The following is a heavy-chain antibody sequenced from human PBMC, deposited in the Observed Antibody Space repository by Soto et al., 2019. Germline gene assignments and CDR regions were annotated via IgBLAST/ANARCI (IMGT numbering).Heavy chain of an antibody. CDR1: GFTFSSYA. V-gene: IGHV3-23*01. CDR2: ISGSGGST. CDR3: AKENGYNPGRTYYLDY. Sequence: PGGSLRLSCAASGFTFSSYAMSWVRQAPGKGLEWVSAISGSGGSTYYADSVKGRFTISRDNSKNTLYLQMNSLRAEDTAVYHCAKENGYNPGRTYYLDYWGQGTLVTVSS. J-gene: IGHJ4*02. D-gene: IGHD5-12*01.